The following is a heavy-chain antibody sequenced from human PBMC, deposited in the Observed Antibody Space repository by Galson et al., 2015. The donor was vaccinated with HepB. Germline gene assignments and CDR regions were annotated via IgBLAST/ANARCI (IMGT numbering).Heavy chain of an antibody. Sequence: SETLSLTCTVSGGSISSYYWSWIRQPPGNGLEWIGYIYYSGSTNHNPSLKGRVTISVDTSKNQFSLKLSSVTAAGTAVYYCARAGRILRDSSGYYPHAFDIWGQGTMVTVSS. CDR2: IYYSGST. D-gene: IGHD3-22*01. V-gene: IGHV4-59*01. J-gene: IGHJ3*02. CDR3: ARAGRILRDSSGYYPHAFDI. CDR1: GGSISSYY.